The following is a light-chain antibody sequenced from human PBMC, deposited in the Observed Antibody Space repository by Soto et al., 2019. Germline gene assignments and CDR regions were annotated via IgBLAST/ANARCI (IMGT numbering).Light chain of an antibody. CDR2: DAS. Sequence: DIQMTQSPSTLSASVGDRVTITCRASQSISSWLAWYQQKPGKAPKLLIYDASSLESGVPSRFIGSGSGTEFTLTISSLQPDDFATYYCHQYNSYSGTFGQGTKVEIK. V-gene: IGKV1-5*01. J-gene: IGKJ1*01. CDR3: HQYNSYSGT. CDR1: QSISSW.